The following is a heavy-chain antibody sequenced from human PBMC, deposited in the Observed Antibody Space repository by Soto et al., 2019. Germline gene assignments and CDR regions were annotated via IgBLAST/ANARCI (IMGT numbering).Heavy chain of an antibody. Sequence: SVKVSCKASGGTFSSYTISWVRQAPGQGLEWMGRIIPILGIANYAQKFQGRVTITADKSTSTAYMELSSLRSEDTAVYYCAKTTGNGDYGGYYYYGMDVWGQGTTVTVSS. CDR3: AKTTGNGDYGGYYYYGMDV. D-gene: IGHD4-17*01. J-gene: IGHJ6*02. CDR2: IIPILGIA. CDR1: GGTFSSYT. V-gene: IGHV1-69*02.